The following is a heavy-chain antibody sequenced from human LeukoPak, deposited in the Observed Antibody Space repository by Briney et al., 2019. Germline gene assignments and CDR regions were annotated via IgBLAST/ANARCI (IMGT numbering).Heavy chain of an antibody. J-gene: IGHJ2*01. CDR3: ARRVYSGSYNWYFDL. CDR2: ISYSGST. D-gene: IGHD1-26*01. CDR1: GGSISTSTYY. V-gene: IGHV4-39*01. Sequence: PSETLSLTCTVSGGSISTSTYYWGWIRQPPGEGLEWIGSISYSGSTYNNPSLKSRVTISVDTSKNQFSLKLSSVTAPDTAVYYCARRVYSGSYNWYFDLWSRGTLVTVSS.